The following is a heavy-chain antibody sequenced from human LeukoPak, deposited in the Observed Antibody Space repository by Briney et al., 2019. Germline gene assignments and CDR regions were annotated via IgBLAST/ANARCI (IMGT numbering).Heavy chain of an antibody. V-gene: IGHV3-30-3*01. CDR3: ARGERSWINGFDL. D-gene: IGHD2-8*01. J-gene: IGHJ4*02. CDR1: AFAFSSYA. CDR2: ISYDGSNK. Sequence: GGSLRLSCAASAFAFSSYAMHWVRQAPGKGLEWVAVISYDGSNKYYADSVKGRFTISRDNSKNTLYLQMNSLRPEDTAVYYCARGERSWINGFDLWGQGTLVTVSS.